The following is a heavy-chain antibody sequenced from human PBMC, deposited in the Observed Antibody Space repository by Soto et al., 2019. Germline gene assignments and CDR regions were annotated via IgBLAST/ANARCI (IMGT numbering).Heavy chain of an antibody. CDR1: GYTFTSYA. D-gene: IGHD6-6*01. J-gene: IGHJ4*02. CDR2: INAGNGNT. Sequence: QVQLVQSGAEEKKPGASVKVSCKASGYTFTSYAMHWVRQAPGQRLEWMGWINAGNGNTKYSQKFQGRVTITRDTSASTAYMELSSLRSEDTGVYYCASGVPLAADYWGQGTLVTVSS. V-gene: IGHV1-3*05. CDR3: ASGVPLAADY.